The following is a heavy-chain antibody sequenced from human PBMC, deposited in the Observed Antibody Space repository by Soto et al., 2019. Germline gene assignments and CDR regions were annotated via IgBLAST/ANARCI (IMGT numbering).Heavy chain of an antibody. CDR1: RFIFSSHA. D-gene: IGHD6-6*01. CDR2: INGSGGTR. V-gene: IGHV3-23*01. Sequence: GGSLRLSCAASRFIFSSHAMSWVRQAPGKGLEWVSSINGSGGTRYYADSVEGRFTISRDNSKNTVYLQMDSLRAEGTAIYYCARYSDSSGDFYHGVDVWGQGTTVTSP. CDR3: ARYSDSSGDFYHGVDV. J-gene: IGHJ6*02.